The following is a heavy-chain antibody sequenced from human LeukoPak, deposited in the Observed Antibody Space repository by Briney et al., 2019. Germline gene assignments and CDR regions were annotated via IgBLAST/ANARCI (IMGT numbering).Heavy chain of an antibody. D-gene: IGHD2-2*01. CDR3: ASTLLVPAAADAFDI. CDR2: IYYSGST. V-gene: IGHV4-30-4*01. CDR1: GGSISSGDYY. Sequence: SETLSLTCTVSGGSISSGDYYWSWIRQPPGKGLEWIGYIYYSGSTYYNPSLKSRVTISVDTSKNQFSLKLSSVTAADTAVYYCASTLLVPAAADAFDIWGQGTMVTVSS. J-gene: IGHJ3*02.